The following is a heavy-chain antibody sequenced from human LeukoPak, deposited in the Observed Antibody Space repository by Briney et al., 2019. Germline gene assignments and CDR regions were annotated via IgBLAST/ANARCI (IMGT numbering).Heavy chain of an antibody. J-gene: IGHJ4*02. CDR1: XVTXSNYX. V-gene: IGHV3-7*01. CDR2: IRQVGSET. D-gene: IGHD5-24*01. CDR3: ARETPRRGDSSDGFR. Sequence: SXVTXSNYXXXXXRQAPGXXXXCXANIRQVGSETYYADSVKGRFTISSDNAKKSLYLEMNSLRAEDTAVYYCARETPRRGDSSDGFRWGQGTLVTVSS.